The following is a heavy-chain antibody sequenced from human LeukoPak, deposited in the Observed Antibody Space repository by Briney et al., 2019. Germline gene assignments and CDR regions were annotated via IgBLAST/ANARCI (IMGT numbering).Heavy chain of an antibody. CDR3: ARVERGATTDY. J-gene: IGHJ4*02. CDR1: GFTFNAYA. CDR2: INWNGGST. D-gene: IGHD1-26*01. Sequence: GRSLRLSCTASGFTFNAYAMNWVRHAPGKGLEWVSGINWNGGSTDYADSVKGRFTISRDNAKNSLYLEMNSLRVEDTAFYYCARVERGATTDYWGQGTLVTVSS. V-gene: IGHV3-20*04.